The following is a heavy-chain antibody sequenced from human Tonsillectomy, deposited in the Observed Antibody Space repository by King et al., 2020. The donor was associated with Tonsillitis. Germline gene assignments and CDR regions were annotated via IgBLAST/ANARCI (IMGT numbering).Heavy chain of an antibody. CDR1: GFNFNDYG. CDR2: IWYDGTQK. V-gene: IGHV3-33*01. CDR3: TRRGYSSSWLDI. D-gene: IGHD6-13*01. J-gene: IGHJ3*02. Sequence: VQLVESGGGVVQPGRSLRLSCAASGFNFNDYGFHWVRQVPGKGPEWVAVIWYDGTQKYYADSVKGRFTISRDNSQNTAYLEMNGLRDEDTAVYYCTRRGYSSSWLDIWGQGTLVTVSS.